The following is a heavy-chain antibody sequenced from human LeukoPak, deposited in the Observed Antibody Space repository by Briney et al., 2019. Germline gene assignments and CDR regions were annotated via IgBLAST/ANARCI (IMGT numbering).Heavy chain of an antibody. CDR2: IYTSGST. CDR1: GGSISSYY. V-gene: IGHV4-4*07. CDR3: AGAVVEMATITSFAFDI. Sequence: SETLSLTCTVSGGSISSYYWSWIRQPAGKGLEWIGRIYTSGSTNYNPSLKSRVTMSVDTSKNQFSLKLSSVTAADTAVYYCAGAVVEMATITSFAFDIWGQGTMVTVSS. D-gene: IGHD5-24*01. J-gene: IGHJ3*02.